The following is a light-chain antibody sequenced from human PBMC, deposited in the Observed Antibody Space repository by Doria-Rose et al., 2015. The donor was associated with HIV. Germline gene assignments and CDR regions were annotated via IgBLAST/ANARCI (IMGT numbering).Light chain of an antibody. CDR1: QDISNS. J-gene: IGKJ2*01. CDR3: QQYYTTLPYT. V-gene: IGKV1-NL1*01. CDR2: AAS. Sequence: DIQVTQSPSSLSASVGDRVTITCRASQDISNSLAWYQQRPGKAPSLLLYAASRLETGVPSRFSGSGSGTGFALTISSLRPEDYATYYCQQYYTTLPYTFGQGTKLEI.